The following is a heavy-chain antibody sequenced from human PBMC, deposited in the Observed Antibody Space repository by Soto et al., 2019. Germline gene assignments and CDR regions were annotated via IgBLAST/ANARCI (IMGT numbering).Heavy chain of an antibody. J-gene: IGHJ4*02. CDR1: GGSIRSRSYY. V-gene: IGHV4-39*01. CDR3: ASFPDRGSGNS. D-gene: IGHD3-10*01. Sequence: QLQLQESGPGLVKPSETLSLTCTVSGGSIRSRSYYWGWIRQPPGKGLEWIGSIYYSGSTYYNPSLKSRVTVTVDTSKNQFSLKLTSVTAADTAVTYCASFPDRGSGNSWGQGTLVTVSS. CDR2: IYYSGST.